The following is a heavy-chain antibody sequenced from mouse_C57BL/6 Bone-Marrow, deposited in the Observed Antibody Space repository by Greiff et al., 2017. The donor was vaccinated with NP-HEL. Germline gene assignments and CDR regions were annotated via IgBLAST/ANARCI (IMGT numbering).Heavy chain of an antibody. CDR3: TTGWDEDWYFDV. CDR1: GFNIKDDY. J-gene: IGHJ1*03. D-gene: IGHD4-1*01. V-gene: IGHV14-4*01. Sequence: VQLQQSGAELVRPGASVKLSCTASGFNIKDDYMHWVKQRPEQGLEWIGWVDPENGDTEYASQFQGKATITADTSSNTAYLQLSSLTSEDTAVYYCTTGWDEDWYFDVWGTGTTVTVSS. CDR2: VDPENGDT.